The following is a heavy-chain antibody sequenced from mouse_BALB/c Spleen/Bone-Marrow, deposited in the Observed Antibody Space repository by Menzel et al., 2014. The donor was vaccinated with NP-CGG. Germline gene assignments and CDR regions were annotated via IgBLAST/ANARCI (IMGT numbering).Heavy chain of an antibody. V-gene: IGHV14-3*02. Sequence: VQLQQSGAELVKPGASVKLSCTASGFNIKDTYMHWVKQRPERGLEWIGRIDPANGNTKYDPKFQGKATITADTSSNTAYLQLSSLTSEDTAVYYCARYNYGSSQFAYWGQGTLVTVS. CDR2: IDPANGNT. CDR1: GFNIKDTY. CDR3: ARYNYGSSQFAY. J-gene: IGHJ3*01. D-gene: IGHD1-1*01.